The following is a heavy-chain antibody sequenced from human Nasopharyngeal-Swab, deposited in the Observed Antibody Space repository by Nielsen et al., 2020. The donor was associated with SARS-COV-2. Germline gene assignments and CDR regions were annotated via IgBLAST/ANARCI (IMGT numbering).Heavy chain of an antibody. V-gene: IGHV3-9*01. CDR1: GFTFDDYA. D-gene: IGHD1-26*01. J-gene: IGHJ6*02. CDR2: ISWNSGSI. Sequence: SLKISCAASGFTFDDYAMHWVRQAPGKGLEWVSGISWNSGSIGYADSVKGRFTISRDNAKNSLYLQMNSLRAEDTALYYCATDATSYYYYGIDVWGQGTTVTVSS. CDR3: ATDATSYYYYGIDV.